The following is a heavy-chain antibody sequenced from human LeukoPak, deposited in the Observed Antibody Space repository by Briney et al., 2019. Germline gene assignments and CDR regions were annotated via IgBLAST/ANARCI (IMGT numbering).Heavy chain of an antibody. V-gene: IGHV3-21*01. CDR3: ARGAPDILTGYLYYYYYYMDV. CDR1: GFTFSNYG. Sequence: PGGSLRLSCAASGFTFSNYGMNGVRQTPGKGLEWVSGIGGSGGYHTYYADSVRGRFTISRDNAKNSLYLQMNSLRAEDTAVYYCARGAPDILTGYLYYYYYYMDVWGKGTTVTISS. J-gene: IGHJ6*03. CDR2: IGGSGGYHT. D-gene: IGHD3-9*01.